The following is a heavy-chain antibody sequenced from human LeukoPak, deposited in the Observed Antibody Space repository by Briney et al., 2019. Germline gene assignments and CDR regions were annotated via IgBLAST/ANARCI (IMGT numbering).Heavy chain of an antibody. V-gene: IGHV4-59*01. CDR1: GGSISSYY. D-gene: IGHD3-3*01. Sequence: KSSETLSLTCTVSGGSISSYYWSWIRQPPGKGLEWIGYIYYSGSTNYNPSLKSRVTISVDTSRNQFFLKLNSVTAADTAVYYCARGDGYYTDIDYWGQGALVTVSS. CDR3: ARGDGYYTDIDY. J-gene: IGHJ4*02. CDR2: IYYSGST.